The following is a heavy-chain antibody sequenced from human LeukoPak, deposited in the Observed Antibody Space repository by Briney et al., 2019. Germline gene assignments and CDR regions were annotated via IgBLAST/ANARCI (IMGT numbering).Heavy chain of an antibody. D-gene: IGHD3-10*01. J-gene: IGHJ4*02. Sequence: ASVKVSCKASGYTFTGYYMHWVRQTPGQGLGWMGWIKPNSGGTNYAQKFQGRVTMTRDTSISTAYMELSRLRSDDTAVYYCASSLWFGELDYWGQGTLVTVSS. CDR2: IKPNSGGT. CDR1: GYTFTGYY. V-gene: IGHV1-2*02. CDR3: ASSLWFGELDY.